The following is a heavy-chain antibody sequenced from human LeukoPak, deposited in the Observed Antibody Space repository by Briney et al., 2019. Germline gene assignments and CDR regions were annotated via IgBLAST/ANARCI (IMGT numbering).Heavy chain of an antibody. CDR3: ARDKPLGGDLDAFDI. D-gene: IGHD4-17*01. V-gene: IGHV3-30-3*01. CDR2: ISYDGSNK. Sequence: TGRSLRLPCAASGFTFSSYAMHWVRQAPGKGLEWVAVISYDGSNKYYADSVKGRFTISRDNSKNTLYLQMNSLRAEDTAVYYCARDKPLGGDLDAFDIWGQGTMVTVSS. J-gene: IGHJ3*02. CDR1: GFTFSSYA.